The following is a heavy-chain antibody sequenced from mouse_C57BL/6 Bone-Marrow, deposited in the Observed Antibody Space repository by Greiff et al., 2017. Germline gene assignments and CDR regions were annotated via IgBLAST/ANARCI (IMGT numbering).Heavy chain of an antibody. D-gene: IGHD2-4*01. CDR2: ICRGGST. CDR1: GFSLTSYG. CDR3: TKTIYYDYDGYYFDY. J-gene: IGHJ2*01. Sequence: QVQLQQSGPGLVQPSQSLSITCTVSGFSLTSYGVHWVRQSPGKGLEWLGVICRGGSTDYNAAFMSRLSITTDNSKSQVFFKMNSLQADDTAIYYCTKTIYYDYDGYYFDYWGQGTTLTVSS. V-gene: IGHV2-5*01.